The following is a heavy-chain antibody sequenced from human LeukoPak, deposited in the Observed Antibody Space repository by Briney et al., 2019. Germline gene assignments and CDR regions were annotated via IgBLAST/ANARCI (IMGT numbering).Heavy chain of an antibody. J-gene: IGHJ4*02. V-gene: IGHV4-39*07. CDR1: GGSVSSSSYY. Sequence: PSETLSLTCTVSGGSVSSSSYYWAWIRQPPGKGLEWIGSIYYSGLTNYGPSLKSRVTISLDTSKNQFSLNINFVTAADTAVYYCARDVPGGRSDYWGQGTLVTVSA. CDR3: ARDVPGGRSDY. D-gene: IGHD3-16*01. CDR2: IYYSGLT.